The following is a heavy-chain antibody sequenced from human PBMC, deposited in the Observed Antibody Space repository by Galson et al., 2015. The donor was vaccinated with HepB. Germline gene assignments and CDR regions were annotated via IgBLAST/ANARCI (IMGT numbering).Heavy chain of an antibody. CDR1: GFIFSSYK. V-gene: IGHV3-21*01. CDR3: AREYRYTRGWSIDY. D-gene: IGHD6-19*01. Sequence: SLRLSCAASGFIFSSYKMNWVRQAPGKGLEWVSSIRTSSTHISYADSVKGRFTISRANAKSSLYLQMNSLRAEDTAVYYCAREYRYTRGWSIDYWGQGTLVTVSS. CDR2: IRTSSTHI. J-gene: IGHJ4*02.